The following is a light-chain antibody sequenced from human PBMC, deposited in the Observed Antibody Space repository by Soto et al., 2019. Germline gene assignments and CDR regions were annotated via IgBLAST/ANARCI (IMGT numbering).Light chain of an antibody. CDR1: ISDVGGYNY. CDR3: RSYTSSSTSV. J-gene: IGLJ1*01. V-gene: IGLV2-14*01. CDR2: EVS. Sequence: QSLGTHAGSVSGSPRQSSRISCTGAISDVGGYNYVSWYQHHPGKAPKLMIYEVSNRPSGVSNRFSGSKSGNTASLTISGLLAEDEADYYCRSYTSSSTSVFGTGTKVTVL.